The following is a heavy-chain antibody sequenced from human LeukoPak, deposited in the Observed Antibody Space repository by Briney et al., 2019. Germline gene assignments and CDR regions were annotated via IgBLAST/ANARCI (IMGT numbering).Heavy chain of an antibody. V-gene: IGHV3-33*01. CDR2: IWYDGSNK. CDR1: GFTFSSYG. D-gene: IGHD3-22*01. J-gene: IGHJ4*02. CDR3: ARGLEDSSGSDY. Sequence: GGPLRLSCAASGFTFSSYGMHWVRQAPGKGLEWVAVIWYDGSNKYYAASVKGRFTISRDNSKNTLYLQMNSLRAEDTAVYYCARGLEDSSGSDYWGEGTLVTVSS.